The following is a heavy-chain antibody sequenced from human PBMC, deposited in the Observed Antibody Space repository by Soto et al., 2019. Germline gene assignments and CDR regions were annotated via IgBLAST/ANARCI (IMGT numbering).Heavy chain of an antibody. CDR1: GGTFSSYT. Sequence: ASVKVSCKASGGTFSSYTISWVRQAPGQGLEWMGRIIPILGIANYAQKFQGRVTITADKSTSTAYMELSSLRSEDTAVYYCARVTDNGDYGEYSQHWGKGTLVTVSS. J-gene: IGHJ1*01. V-gene: IGHV1-69*02. CDR3: ARVTDNGDYGEYSQH. CDR2: IIPILGIA. D-gene: IGHD4-17*01.